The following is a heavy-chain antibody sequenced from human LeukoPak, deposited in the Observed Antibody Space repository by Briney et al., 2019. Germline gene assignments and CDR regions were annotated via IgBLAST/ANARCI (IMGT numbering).Heavy chain of an antibody. J-gene: IGHJ3*02. Sequence: SVKVSCKASGYTFSNYGITWVRQAPGQGLEWMGRIIPILGIANYAQKFQGRVTITADKSTSTAYMELSSLRSEDTAVYYCARGFGGNSDPFDIWGQGTMVTVSS. CDR2: IIPILGIA. D-gene: IGHD4-23*01. CDR3: ARGFGGNSDPFDI. V-gene: IGHV1-69*04. CDR1: GYTFSNYG.